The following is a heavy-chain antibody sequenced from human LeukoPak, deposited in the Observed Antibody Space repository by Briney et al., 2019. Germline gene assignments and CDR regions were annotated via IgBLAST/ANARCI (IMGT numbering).Heavy chain of an antibody. CDR1: GGSFSGYY. Sequence: SETLSLTCAFYGGSFSGYYWSWIRQPPGKGLEWIGEINHSGSTNYNPSLKSRVTISVDTSKNQFSLKLSSVTAADTAVYYCARGGDFWSGYPHTLDYWGQGTLVTVSS. J-gene: IGHJ4*02. V-gene: IGHV4-34*01. CDR2: INHSGST. D-gene: IGHD3-3*01. CDR3: ARGGDFWSGYPHTLDY.